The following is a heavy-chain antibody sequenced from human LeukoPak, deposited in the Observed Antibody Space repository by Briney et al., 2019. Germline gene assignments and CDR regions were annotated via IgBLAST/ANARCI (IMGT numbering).Heavy chain of an antibody. CDR1: GFTFSSYS. D-gene: IGHD3-22*01. V-gene: IGHV3-21*01. CDR3: ARDQRYYDSSGPSGY. CDR2: ISSSSYI. Sequence: GGSLRLSCAASGFTFSSYSMNWVRQAPGKGLEWVSSISSSSYIYYADSVRGRFTISRDNAKNSLYLQMNSLRAEDTAVYYCARDQRYYDSSGPSGYWGQGTLVTVSS. J-gene: IGHJ4*02.